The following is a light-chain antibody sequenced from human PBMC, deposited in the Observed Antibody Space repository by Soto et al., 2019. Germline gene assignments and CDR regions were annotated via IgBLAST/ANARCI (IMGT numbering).Light chain of an antibody. Sequence: VLTXPASVSGSPGQSITIYCTGTSSDIGNYNLVSWYQQHPGKAPKVIIYGVTKRPSGVSNRFSGSTSGNTASLTISGLQAEDEADYYCCSYAANSYVFGTGTKV. CDR2: GVT. CDR1: SSDIGNYNL. V-gene: IGLV2-23*02. CDR3: CSYAANSYV. J-gene: IGLJ1*01.